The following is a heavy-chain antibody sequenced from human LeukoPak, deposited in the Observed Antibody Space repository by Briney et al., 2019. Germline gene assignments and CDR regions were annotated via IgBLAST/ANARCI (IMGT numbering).Heavy chain of an antibody. CDR3: ARGGGYTSY. D-gene: IGHD5-12*01. CDR1: GFTFSDYG. J-gene: IGHJ4*02. CDR2: ISSSSTI. V-gene: IGHV3-48*02. Sequence: GGSLRLSCAASGFTFSDYGMNWVRQAPGKGLEWVSYISSSSTIYYADSVKGRFTISRDNARTSLYLQMNSLRDEGTAVYYCARGGGYTSYWGQGTLVTVSS.